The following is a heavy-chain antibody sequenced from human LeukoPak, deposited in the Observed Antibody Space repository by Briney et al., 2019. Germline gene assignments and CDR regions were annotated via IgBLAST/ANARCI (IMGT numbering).Heavy chain of an antibody. CDR2: IHYTGST. CDR1: GGPIDPYY. D-gene: IGHD3-22*01. Sequence: SETLSLTCTVSGGPIDPYYWSWIRQPPGGGLEWIGDIHYTGSTNYNPSLKSRVTISLDTSKNQFSLRLSSVTAADTAVYYCARHIGYYDSSGYHGCFDFWGQGTLVPVSS. J-gene: IGHJ4*02. V-gene: IGHV4-59*08. CDR3: ARHIGYYDSSGYHGCFDF.